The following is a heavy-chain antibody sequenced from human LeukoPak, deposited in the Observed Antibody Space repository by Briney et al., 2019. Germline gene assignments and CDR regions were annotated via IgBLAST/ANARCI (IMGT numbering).Heavy chain of an antibody. Sequence: GGSLRLSCAASRFTFSTHAMHWVRQAPGKGLEWVAVISDDGRNKYYADSVKGRFTISRDNSKNTLYLQMNSLRAEDTAVYYCAREALWFGDLGAFDVWGQGTMVTVSS. CDR3: AREALWFGDLGAFDV. D-gene: IGHD3-10*01. CDR1: RFTFSTHA. CDR2: ISDDGRNK. J-gene: IGHJ3*01. V-gene: IGHV3-30*04.